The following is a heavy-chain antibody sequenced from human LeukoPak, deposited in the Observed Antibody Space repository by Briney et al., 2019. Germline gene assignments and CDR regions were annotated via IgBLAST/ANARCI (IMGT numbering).Heavy chain of an antibody. D-gene: IGHD4-23*01. V-gene: IGHV1-2*02. CDR1: GYTFTGYY. Sequence: GASVKVSFKASGYTFTGYYMHWVRQAPGQGLEWMGWINPNSGGTNYAQKFQGRVNMTRDTSISTAYMELSRLRSDDTAVYYCARNSATFNNWFDPWGQGTLVTVSS. J-gene: IGHJ5*02. CDR3: ARNSATFNNWFDP. CDR2: INPNSGGT.